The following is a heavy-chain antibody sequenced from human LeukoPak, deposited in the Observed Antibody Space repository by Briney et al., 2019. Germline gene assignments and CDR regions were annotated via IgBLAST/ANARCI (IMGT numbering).Heavy chain of an antibody. V-gene: IGHV4-39*07. CDR2: IYYSGST. CDR1: GGSISSSSYY. CDR3: ARVPLRFLEWLYFDY. D-gene: IGHD3-3*01. Sequence: PSETLSLTCTVSGGSISSSSYYWGWIRQPPGKGLEWIGSIYYSGSTNYNPSLKSRVTISVDTSKNQFSLKLSSVTAADTAVYYCARVPLRFLEWLYFDYWGQGTLVTVSS. J-gene: IGHJ4*02.